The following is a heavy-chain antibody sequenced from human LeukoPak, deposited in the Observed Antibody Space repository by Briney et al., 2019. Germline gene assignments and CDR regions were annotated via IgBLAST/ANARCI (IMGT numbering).Heavy chain of an antibody. V-gene: IGHV3-23*01. Sequence: GGSLRLSCAASGFTFNRNAISWVRQAPGTGLEWVSTIGGRGDKTFYADSVKGRFAISRDNSKNMLHLQMSSLTGEDTALYYCVRRGDASSGWGDHDYWGQGALVTVSS. J-gene: IGHJ4*02. CDR1: GFTFNRNA. D-gene: IGHD6-19*01. CDR3: VRRGDASSGWGDHDY. CDR2: IGGRGDKT.